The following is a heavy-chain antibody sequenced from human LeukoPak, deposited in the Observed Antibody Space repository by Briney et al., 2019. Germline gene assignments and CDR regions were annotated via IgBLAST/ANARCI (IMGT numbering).Heavy chain of an antibody. V-gene: IGHV3-23*01. CDR3: ARDLAVAGTRYFDL. J-gene: IGHJ2*01. D-gene: IGHD6-19*01. CDR2: ISGSGTST. CDR1: GFTFSTYA. Sequence: PGGSRRLSCAASGFTFSTYAMSWVRQAPGKGLEWVSGISGSGTSTYYADSVKGRFTISRDNSKNTLYLQMNSLRAEDTAVYYCARDLAVAGTRYFDLWGRGTLVTVSS.